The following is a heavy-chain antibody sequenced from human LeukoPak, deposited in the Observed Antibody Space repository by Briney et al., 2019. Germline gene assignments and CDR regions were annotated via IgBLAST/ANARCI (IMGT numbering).Heavy chain of an antibody. V-gene: IGHV4-39*01. D-gene: IGHD4-17*01. CDR3: ARLASHGDYAHWCFDL. CDR1: GGSISSSSYY. CDR2: IYYSGST. Sequence: KPSETLSLTCTVSGGSISSSSYYWGWIRQPPGKGLEWIGSIYYSGSTYYNPSLKSRVSISVDTSKNQFSLKLTSVTAADTAVYYCARLASHGDYAHWCFDLWGRGTLVSVSS. J-gene: IGHJ2*01.